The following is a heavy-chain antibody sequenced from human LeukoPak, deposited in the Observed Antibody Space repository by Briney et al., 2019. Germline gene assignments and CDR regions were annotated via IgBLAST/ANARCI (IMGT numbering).Heavy chain of an antibody. D-gene: IGHD6-6*01. CDR1: GFTFSGFW. J-gene: IGHJ3*01. V-gene: IGHV3-7*03. CDR2: INSDGSEG. CDR3: ARSSYSSSSSV. Sequence: GGSLRLSCAVSGFTFSGFWMSWSRQAPGEGLEWVASINSDGSEGYYADVVRGRFTISRDNAKNSLYLQINSLRAEDTAVYYCARSSYSSSSSVWGQGTMVTVSS.